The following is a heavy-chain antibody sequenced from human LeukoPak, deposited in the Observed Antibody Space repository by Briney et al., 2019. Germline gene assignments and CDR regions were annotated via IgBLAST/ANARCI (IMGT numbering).Heavy chain of an antibody. CDR2: IYNSGST. J-gene: IGHJ4*02. CDR3: ARGLPGTQLDFFDY. D-gene: IGHD1-1*01. CDR1: GGSMSSYY. Sequence: PSETLSLTCNVSGGSMSSYYWSWIRQPPGKGLEWIGYIYNSGSTNYNSALKGRVTISVDTSKSQFSLKLTSVTAADTAVYYCARGLPGTQLDFFDYWGQGTLVTVSS. V-gene: IGHV4-59*01.